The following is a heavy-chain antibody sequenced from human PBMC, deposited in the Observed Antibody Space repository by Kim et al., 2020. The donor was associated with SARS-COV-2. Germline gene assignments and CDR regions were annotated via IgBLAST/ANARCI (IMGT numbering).Heavy chain of an antibody. V-gene: IGHV1-69*13. J-gene: IGHJ6*01. CDR2: IIPQFGTA. CDR1: GGTFSNYA. Sequence: SVKVSCKASGGTFSNYAISWVRQAPGQGLEWVGGIIPQFGTAAYAHKFQGRVTITADESASTGYMELSSLKSEDTAVYYCSRPPIAVAGTGYYYNGVDV. CDR3: SRPPIAVAGTGYYYNGVDV. D-gene: IGHD6-19*01.